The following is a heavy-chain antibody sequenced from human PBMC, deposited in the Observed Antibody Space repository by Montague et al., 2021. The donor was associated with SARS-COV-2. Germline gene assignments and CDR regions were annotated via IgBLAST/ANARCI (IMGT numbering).Heavy chain of an antibody. CDR1: GDSISSGTSY. CDR2: IFPTGNT. Sequence: TLSLTCTVSGDSISSGTSYWSWIRQPAGKGLEVIGRIFPTGNTDYNPSLESRVSISLDTSKNQFSLNLNSVTAADTAVYYCARARLPGGTATGHVLDYGGQGTLVTVSS. CDR3: ARARLPGGTATGHVLDY. D-gene: IGHD1-7*01. V-gene: IGHV4-61*02. J-gene: IGHJ4*02.